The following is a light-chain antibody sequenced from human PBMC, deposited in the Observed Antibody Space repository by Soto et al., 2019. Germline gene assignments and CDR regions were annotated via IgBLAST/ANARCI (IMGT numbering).Light chain of an antibody. CDR1: SSDVGGYNF. Sequence: QSVLTQPASVSGSPGQSITISCTGSSSDVGGYNFVSWYQHHPGKAPKLILWDVNNRPSGVSNRFSGSKSGSTASLTISGLQAEDEADYYCSSYTKYSTYVFGTGTKVTVL. J-gene: IGLJ1*01. CDR3: SSYTKYSTYV. CDR2: DVN. V-gene: IGLV2-14*03.